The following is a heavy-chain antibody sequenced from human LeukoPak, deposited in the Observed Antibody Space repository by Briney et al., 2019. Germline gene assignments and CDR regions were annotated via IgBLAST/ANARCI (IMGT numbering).Heavy chain of an antibody. V-gene: IGHV4-39*07. CDR1: GDSISNIAYY. CDR2: IYYSGST. J-gene: IGHJ4*02. D-gene: IGHD3-22*01. Sequence: KPSETLSLTCTVSGDSISNIAYYWGWIRQPPGKGLEAIGSIYYSGSTNYNPSLKSRVTISVDTSKNQFSLKLSSVTAADTAVYYCARYYYDSSGYSPGWYYFDYWGQGTLVTVSS. CDR3: ARYYYDSSGYSPGWYYFDY.